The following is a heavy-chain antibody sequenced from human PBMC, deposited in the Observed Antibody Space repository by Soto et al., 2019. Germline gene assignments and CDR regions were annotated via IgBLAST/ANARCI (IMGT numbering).Heavy chain of an antibody. D-gene: IGHD2-15*01. Sequence: QVQLQESGPGLVKPSQTLSLTCTVSGASINSGDYYWSWIRQPPGKGLEWIGYIYYSGSTYYNPSLKSRVTISVDTSKNQCSLKLSSVTAADTAVYYCARDPRGVVTPNWDFDLWGRGTLVTVSS. CDR1: GASINSGDYY. V-gene: IGHV4-30-4*01. CDR2: IYYSGST. J-gene: IGHJ2*01. CDR3: ARDPRGVVTPNWDFDL.